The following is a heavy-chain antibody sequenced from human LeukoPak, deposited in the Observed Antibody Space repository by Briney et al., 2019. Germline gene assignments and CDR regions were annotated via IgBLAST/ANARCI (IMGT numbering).Heavy chain of an antibody. CDR1: GYTFTGYY. Sequence: ASVKVSCKASGYTFTGYYMHWVRQAPGQGLEWMGWINPNSGGTNYAQKFQGRVTMTRDTSISTAYMELSSLRSDDTALYYCARDPDHGGNSLDYWGQGTLVTVSS. CDR2: INPNSGGT. D-gene: IGHD4-23*01. CDR3: ARDPDHGGNSLDY. V-gene: IGHV1-2*02. J-gene: IGHJ4*02.